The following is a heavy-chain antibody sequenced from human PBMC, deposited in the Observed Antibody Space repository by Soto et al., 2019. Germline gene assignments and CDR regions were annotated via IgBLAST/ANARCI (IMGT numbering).Heavy chain of an antibody. J-gene: IGHJ4*02. D-gene: IGHD1-26*01. CDR1: GFTFSSYA. CDR3: ARTARVGATDY. CDR2: ISYDGSNK. Sequence: QVQLVESGGGVVQPGRSLRLSCAASGFTFSSYAMHWVRQAPGKGLEWVAVISYDGSNKYYADSVKGRFTISRDNSKNTLYLQTNSLRAEDTAVYYCARTARVGATDYWGQGTLVTVSS. V-gene: IGHV3-30-3*01.